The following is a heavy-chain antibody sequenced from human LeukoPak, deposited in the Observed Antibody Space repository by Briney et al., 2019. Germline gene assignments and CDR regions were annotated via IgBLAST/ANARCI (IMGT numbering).Heavy chain of an antibody. J-gene: IGHJ6*03. CDR1: GGSISSYY. CDR3: ARIRIGYHYYYYMDV. CDR2: IYYSGST. V-gene: IGHV4-59*01. Sequence: PSETLSLTCTVSGGSISSYYWSWIRQPPGKGLEWIGYIYYSGSTNHNPSLKSRVTISVDTSKNQFSLKLSSVTAADTAVYYCARIRIGYHYYYYMDVWGKGTTVTVSS. D-gene: IGHD3-16*01.